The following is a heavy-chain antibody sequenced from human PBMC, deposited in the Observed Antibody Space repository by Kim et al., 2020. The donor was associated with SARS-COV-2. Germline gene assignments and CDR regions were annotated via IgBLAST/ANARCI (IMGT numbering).Heavy chain of an antibody. V-gene: IGHV3-30*03. J-gene: IGHJ4*02. CDR1: GFPFNIFA. CDR2: ISRDTIAT. Sequence: GGSLRLSCAASGFPFNIFAMHWVRQAPCKGLEWVSFISRDTIATYYADSVKGRFIVSRDDSTNMLYLQLNNLRAEDSAVYYCARDSYRYDSWGRGTLVPV. CDR3: ARDSYRYDS. D-gene: IGHD5-18*01.